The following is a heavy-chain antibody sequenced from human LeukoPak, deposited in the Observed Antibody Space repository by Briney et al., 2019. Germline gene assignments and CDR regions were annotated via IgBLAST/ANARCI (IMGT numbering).Heavy chain of an antibody. CDR2: ITSSSNYI. CDR1: GFIFRNYN. J-gene: IGHJ4*02. Sequence: GGSLRLSCAASGFIFRNYNMNWVRQAPGKGLEWASSITSSSNYIYYADSMKGRFTISRDNAKNSLYLQMNSLRDEDTALYFCARDLHWAFDFWGQGALVTVSS. CDR3: ARDLHWAFDF. D-gene: IGHD7-27*01. V-gene: IGHV3-21*01.